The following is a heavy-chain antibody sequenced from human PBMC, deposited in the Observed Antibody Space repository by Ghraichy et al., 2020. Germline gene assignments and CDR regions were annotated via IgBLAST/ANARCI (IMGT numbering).Heavy chain of an antibody. CDR3: ASGIYYSGSARGRDI. CDR2: ISSSSSTI. J-gene: IGHJ3*02. Sequence: GGSLRLSCAASGFTFSSYSMNWVRQAPGKGLEWVSYISSSSSTIYYADSVKGRFTISRDNAKNSLYLQMNSLRAEDTAVYYCASGIYYSGSARGRDIWGQGTRVTVSS. D-gene: IGHD3-10*01. CDR1: GFTFSSYS. V-gene: IGHV3-48*04.